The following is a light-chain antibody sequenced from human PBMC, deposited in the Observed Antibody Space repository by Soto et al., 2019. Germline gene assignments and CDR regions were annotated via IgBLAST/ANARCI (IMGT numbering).Light chain of an antibody. J-gene: IGLJ2*01. CDR1: SSNIGSNT. CDR2: SNN. CDR3: AAWDDSLNGL. Sequence: QSVLTQPPSASGTPGQRVTISCSGSSSNIGSNTVSWYQQLPGTAPKVLIYSNNQRPSGVPDRFSGSKSGTSASLAISGLQSEDEADYYCAAWDDSLNGLFGGGTQLTVL. V-gene: IGLV1-44*01.